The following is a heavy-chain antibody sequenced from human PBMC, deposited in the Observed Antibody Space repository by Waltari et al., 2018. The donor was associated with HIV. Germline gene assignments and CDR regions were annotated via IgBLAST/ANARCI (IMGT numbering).Heavy chain of an antibody. CDR1: GFTFSSYS. J-gene: IGHJ6*02. CDR2: INSDGSST. CDR3: ASGYSSSWRSDYYYYGMDV. Sequence: EVQLVESGGGLVQPGGSLRLSCAASGFTFSSYSMPWVSQAPGKGLVWVSRINSDGSSTSYADSVKGRFTISRDNAKNTLYLQMNSLRAEDTAVYYCASGYSSSWRSDYYYYGMDVWGQGTTVTVSS. V-gene: IGHV3-74*01. D-gene: IGHD6-13*01.